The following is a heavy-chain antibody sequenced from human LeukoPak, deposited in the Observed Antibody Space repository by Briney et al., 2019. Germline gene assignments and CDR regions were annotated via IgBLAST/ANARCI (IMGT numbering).Heavy chain of an antibody. CDR1: GYTFTSYG. CDR2: ISAYNGNT. D-gene: IGHD6-6*01. J-gene: IGHJ6*03. CDR3: VRARQQLVYYYYYYMDV. V-gene: IGHV1-18*01. Sequence: GASVKVSCKASGYTFTSYGISWVRQAPGQGLEWMGWISAYNGNTNYAQKLQGRVTMTTDTSTSTAYMELRSLRSDDTAVYYCVRARQQLVYYYYYYMDVWAKGPRSPSP.